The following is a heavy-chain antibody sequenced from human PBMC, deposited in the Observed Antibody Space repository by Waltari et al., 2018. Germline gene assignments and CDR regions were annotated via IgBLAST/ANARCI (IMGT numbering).Heavy chain of an antibody. Sequence: EVQLLESGGGLVQPGGSLRLSCAASGFTFSSYAMSWVRQDPGKGLEWVSAISGSGGSTYYADSVKGRFTISRDNSKNTLYLQMNSLRAEDTAVYYCANLYSSGWYGYWGQGTLVTVSS. CDR1: GFTFSSYA. V-gene: IGHV3-23*01. D-gene: IGHD6-19*01. CDR3: ANLYSSGWYGY. CDR2: ISGSGGST. J-gene: IGHJ4*02.